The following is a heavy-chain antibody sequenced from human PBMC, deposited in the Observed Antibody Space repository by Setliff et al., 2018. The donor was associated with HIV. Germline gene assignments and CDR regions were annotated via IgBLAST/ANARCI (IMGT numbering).Heavy chain of an antibody. D-gene: IGHD3-10*01. CDR3: ARQGGYNSPLMV. V-gene: IGHV4-4*09. CDR1: AVSIGGYS. Sequence: SETLSLTCTVSAVSIGGYSWSWIRQSPGKGLEWIGSIYSTDTTNHNPSLESRVTISVDASKNQFFLQLISVTAADTAVYYCARQGGYNSPLMVWGQGKLVTVSS. J-gene: IGHJ4*02. CDR2: IYSTDTT.